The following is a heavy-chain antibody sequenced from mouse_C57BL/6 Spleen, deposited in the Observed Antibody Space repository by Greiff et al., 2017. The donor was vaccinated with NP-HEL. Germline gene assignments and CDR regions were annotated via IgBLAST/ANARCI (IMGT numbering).Heavy chain of an antibody. D-gene: IGHD1-2*01. CDR3: ARGYSTFAY. V-gene: IGHV1-82*01. Sequence: QVQLQQSGPELVKPGASVKISCKASGYAFTSSWMNWVKQRPGKGLEWIGRIYPGDGDTNYNGKFKGKATLTADNSSSTAYMQLSSLTSEDSAVYWCARGYSTFAYWGQGTVVTVSA. J-gene: IGHJ3*01. CDR1: GYAFTSSW. CDR2: IYPGDGDT.